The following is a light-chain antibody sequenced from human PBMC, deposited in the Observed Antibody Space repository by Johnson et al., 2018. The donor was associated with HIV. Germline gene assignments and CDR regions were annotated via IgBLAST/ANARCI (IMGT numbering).Light chain of an antibody. CDR1: SSNIGNNY. Sequence: QSVLTQPPSVSAAPGQKVTISCSGSSSNIGNNYVSWYQQLPGTAPKLLIYDNNKRPSEIPDRFSGSKSGTSATLGITGLQTGDEADYHCGTWDSRLSAYVFGTGTKVTVL. CDR2: DNN. CDR3: GTWDSRLSAYV. V-gene: IGLV1-51*01. J-gene: IGLJ1*01.